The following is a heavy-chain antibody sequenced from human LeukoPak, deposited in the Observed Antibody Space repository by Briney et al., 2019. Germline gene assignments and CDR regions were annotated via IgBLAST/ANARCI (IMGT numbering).Heavy chain of an antibody. D-gene: IGHD3-10*01. Sequence: SETLSLTCTVSGGSISSSSYYWGWIRQPPGKGLEWIGNVYYSGSTYYNPSLKSRVTISVDTSKNQFSLKLSSVTAADTAVYYCASSGAGPFDYWGQGTLVTVSS. CDR3: ASSGAGPFDY. V-gene: IGHV4-39*01. CDR2: VYYSGST. J-gene: IGHJ4*02. CDR1: GGSISSSSYY.